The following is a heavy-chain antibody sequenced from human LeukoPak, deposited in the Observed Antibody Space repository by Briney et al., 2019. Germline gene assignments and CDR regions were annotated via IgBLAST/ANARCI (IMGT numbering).Heavy chain of an antibody. CDR3: ARTHYYDHSNYYMDV. V-gene: IGHV1-2*02. Sequence: GASVKVSCKASGYIFTDYFMHWVRQAPGQGLELMGWINPHSGATNYAQRFQDRVTMTRDTSISTAFVELTSLRSDDTAVYYCARTHYYDHSNYYMDVWGTGTTVTVSS. CDR1: GYIFTDYF. J-gene: IGHJ6*03. CDR2: INPHSGAT. D-gene: IGHD3-22*01.